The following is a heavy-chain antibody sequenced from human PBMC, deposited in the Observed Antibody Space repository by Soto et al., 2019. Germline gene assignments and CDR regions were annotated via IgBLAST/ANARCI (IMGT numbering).Heavy chain of an antibody. V-gene: IGHV4-59*08. J-gene: IGHJ4*02. CDR2: VYYSGST. CDR1: GGSISDYY. CDR3: ARQAID. Sequence: SETLSLTCTVFGGSISDYYWSWFRQAPGKGLDWIGYVYYSGSTNYNPSPQSRVTMSVDTSKNQFSLKLSSVTAADTAVYYCARQAIDWGQGTLVTVSS.